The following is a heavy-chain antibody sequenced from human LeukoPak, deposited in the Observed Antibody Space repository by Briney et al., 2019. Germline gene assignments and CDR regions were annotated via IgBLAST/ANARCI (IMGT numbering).Heavy chain of an antibody. CDR3: ARAHPLAYCGGDCYTPYFDY. CDR2: IYYSGST. D-gene: IGHD2-21*02. CDR1: GGSISSSSYY. Sequence: PSETLSLTCTVSGGSISSSSYYWGWIRQPPGEGLEWIGSIYYSGSTYYNPSLKSRVTISVDTSKNQFSLKLSSVTAADTAVYYCARAHPLAYCGGDCYTPYFDYWGQGTLVTVSS. V-gene: IGHV4-39*07. J-gene: IGHJ4*02.